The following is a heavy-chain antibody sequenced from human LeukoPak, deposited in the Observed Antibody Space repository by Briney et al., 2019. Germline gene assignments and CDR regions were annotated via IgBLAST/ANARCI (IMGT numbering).Heavy chain of an antibody. Sequence: GGSLRLSCAASGFTFRSYGMHGVRQAPGKGLEWVAVIWYDGSNKYYADSVKGRFTISRDNSKNTLYLQMNSLRAEDTAVYYCARDIHSGDLDYWGQGTLVTVSS. D-gene: IGHD4-17*01. CDR2: IWYDGSNK. V-gene: IGHV3-33*01. CDR1: GFTFRSYG. J-gene: IGHJ4*02. CDR3: ARDIHSGDLDY.